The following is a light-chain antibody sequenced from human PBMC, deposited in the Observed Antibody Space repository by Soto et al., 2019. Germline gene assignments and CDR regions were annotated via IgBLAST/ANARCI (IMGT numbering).Light chain of an antibody. V-gene: IGLV2-8*01. J-gene: IGLJ3*02. CDR2: EVS. CDR3: CSYAGSSNLV. Sequence: QSVLTQPPSASGSPGQSVTISCTGTSSDVGGYNYVSWYQQQPGKAPKLIIYEVSKRPSGVPDRFSGSKSGNTASLTVAGHQAEDEAYYYCCSYAGSSNLVFGGGTKLTVL. CDR1: SSDVGGYNY.